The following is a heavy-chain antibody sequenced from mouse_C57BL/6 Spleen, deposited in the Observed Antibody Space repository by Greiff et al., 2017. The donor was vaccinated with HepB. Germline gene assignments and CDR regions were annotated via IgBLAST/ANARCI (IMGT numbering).Heavy chain of an antibody. Sequence: VQLQQSGAELARPGASVKMSCKASGYTFTSYSMHWVKQMPGQGLEWIGYLNPSSGYTKYNQKFKDKATLTADKSSSTAYMHLSSLTSEYSAVYYCARSTNYYGSSYWYFDVWGTGTTVTVSS. J-gene: IGHJ1*03. CDR2: LNPSSGYT. CDR1: GYTFTSYS. V-gene: IGHV1-4*01. CDR3: ARSTNYYGSSYWYFDV. D-gene: IGHD1-1*01.